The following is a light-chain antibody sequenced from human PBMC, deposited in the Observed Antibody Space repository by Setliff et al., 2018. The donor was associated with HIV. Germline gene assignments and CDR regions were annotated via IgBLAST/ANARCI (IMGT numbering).Light chain of an antibody. V-gene: IGLV2-14*01. CDR3: SSYTGRNTYV. CDR1: SSDVGNYNY. J-gene: IGLJ1*01. Sequence: QSALAQPASVSGSPGQSITISCTGISSDVGNYNYVSWYQEHPGKAPKLMIYDVSKRPSGVSNRFSGSKSGNTASLTISGLQAEDEADYHCSSYTGRNTYVFGTGTKVTVL. CDR2: DVS.